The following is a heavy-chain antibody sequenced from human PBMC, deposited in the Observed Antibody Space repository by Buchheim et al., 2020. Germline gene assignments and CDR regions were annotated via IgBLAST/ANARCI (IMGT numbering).Heavy chain of an antibody. J-gene: IGHJ6*02. D-gene: IGHD3-9*01. CDR2: ISSTTTTI. V-gene: IGHV3-48*01. CDR3: ARETVGLTAYFNYAMDV. CDR1: GFTFTSYS. Sequence: EVQLVESGGALVQPGGSLRLSCAAAGFTFTSYSMNWVRQAPGKGLEWVSYISSTTTTIYYSDSVKGRFPILRDNANNSLDLQMNSLRAEDTAVYYCARETVGLTAYFNYAMDVWGQGTT.